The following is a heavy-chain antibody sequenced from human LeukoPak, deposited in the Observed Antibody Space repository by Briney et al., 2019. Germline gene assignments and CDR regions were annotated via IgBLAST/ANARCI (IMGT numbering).Heavy chain of an antibody. CDR3: ARGVRAYYDFWSGYYTT. CDR1: GGSFSGYY. Sequence: SETLSLTCAVYGGSFSGYYWSWIRQPPGKGLEWIGEIDHSGSTNYNPSLKSRVTTSVDTSKNQFSLKLSPVTAADTAVYYCARGVRAYYDFWSGYYTTWGQGTLVTVSS. D-gene: IGHD3-3*01. V-gene: IGHV4-34*01. J-gene: IGHJ5*02. CDR2: IDHSGST.